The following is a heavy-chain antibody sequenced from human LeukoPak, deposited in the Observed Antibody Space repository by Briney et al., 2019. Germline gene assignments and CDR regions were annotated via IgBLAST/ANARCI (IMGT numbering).Heavy chain of an antibody. D-gene: IGHD2-2*01. J-gene: IGHJ4*02. V-gene: IGHV3-33*01. CDR3: ARSGGSTSPYYFDY. CDR1: GFTFSGYG. Sequence: GGSLRLSCAASGFTFSGYGMRWVRQAPGKGLEWVAVIWYDGSNKYYADSVKGRFTISRDNSKNTLYLQMNSLRAEDTAVYYCARSGGSTSPYYFDYWGQGTLVTVSS. CDR2: IWYDGSNK.